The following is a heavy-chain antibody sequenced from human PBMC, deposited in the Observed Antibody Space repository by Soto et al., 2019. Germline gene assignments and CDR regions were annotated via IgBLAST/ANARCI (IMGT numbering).Heavy chain of an antibody. CDR1: GFTFNSYS. Sequence: PGGSLRLSCAASGFTFNSYSMNWVRQAPGKGLEWVSYISSSSTTKYYTDSVKGRFTISRDNAKNSLYLQMNSLRDDDTAVYYCASSRGVLSWGQGTLVPVSS. D-gene: IGHD3-10*01. CDR2: ISSSSTTK. V-gene: IGHV3-48*02. J-gene: IGHJ4*02. CDR3: ASSRGVLS.